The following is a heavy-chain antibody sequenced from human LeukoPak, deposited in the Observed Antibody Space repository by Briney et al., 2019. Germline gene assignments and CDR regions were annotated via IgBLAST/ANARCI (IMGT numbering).Heavy chain of an antibody. V-gene: IGHV1-2*02. Sequence: ASVKVSCKASGYTFTGYYIHWVRQAPGQGLEWMGWINPNSGGTKYAQKFQGRVTVTRDTSITTAYMDLSRLRSDDTAVYYCARVTDCSSTSCYLPYYYYYMDVWGKGTTVTVSS. CDR3: ARVTDCSSTSCYLPYYYYYMDV. CDR2: INPNSGGT. J-gene: IGHJ6*03. CDR1: GYTFTGYY. D-gene: IGHD2-2*01.